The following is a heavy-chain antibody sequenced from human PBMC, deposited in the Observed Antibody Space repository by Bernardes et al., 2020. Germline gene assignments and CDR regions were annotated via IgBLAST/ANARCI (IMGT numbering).Heavy chain of an antibody. CDR2: IYGGGAT. D-gene: IGHD4-17*01. Sequence: GGSLRVCCTLSGVSVSDNYMNWVRQAPGKGLEWLSLIYGGGATSYADSVKGRFITSRDDSKNTLYLQMSSLRVEDTAVYFCTRGPTYADNSIEAIWGNGTTVTVSS. CDR3: TRGPTYADNSIEAI. J-gene: IGHJ6*04. CDR1: GVSVSDNY. V-gene: IGHV3-53*01.